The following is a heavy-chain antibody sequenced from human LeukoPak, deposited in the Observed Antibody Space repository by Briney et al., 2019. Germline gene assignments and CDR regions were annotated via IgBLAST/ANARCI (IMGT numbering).Heavy chain of an antibody. CDR3: ASSTGSGSYYPLFDY. CDR1: GGSFSGYY. Sequence: SQTLSLTCAVYGGSFSGYYWSWIRQPPGKGLEWIGEINYSGSTNYNPSLKSRVTISVDTSKNQFSMKLGSVTAADTAVNYCASSTGSGSYYPLFDYWGQGTLVTVSS. V-gene: IGHV4-34*01. CDR2: INYSGST. D-gene: IGHD3-10*01. J-gene: IGHJ4*02.